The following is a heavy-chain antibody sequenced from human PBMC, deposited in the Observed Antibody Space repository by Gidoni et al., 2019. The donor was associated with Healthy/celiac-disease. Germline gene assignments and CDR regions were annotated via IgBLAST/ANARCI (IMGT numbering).Heavy chain of an antibody. D-gene: IGHD5-18*01. CDR2: ISSSGSTI. V-gene: IGHV3-11*01. J-gene: IGHJ4*02. CDR1: GFAFSDSY. CDR3: ARDDTAMVNPDFDY. Sequence: QVQLVEAGGGLVKPGGSRRLSCAASGFAFSDSYMSWIRQAPGKGLEWVSYISSSGSTIYYADSVKGRFTISRDNAKNSLYLQMNSLRAEDTAVYYCARDDTAMVNPDFDYWGQGTLVTVSS.